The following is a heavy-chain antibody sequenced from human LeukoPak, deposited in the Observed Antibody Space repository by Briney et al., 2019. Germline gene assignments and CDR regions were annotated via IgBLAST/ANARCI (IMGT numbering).Heavy chain of an antibody. CDR3: ARDAAKAQLAYFDY. V-gene: IGHV4-59*12. D-gene: IGHD6-13*01. CDR1: GGSISSYY. CDR2: IYYSGST. J-gene: IGHJ4*02. Sequence: SETLSLTCTVSGGSISSYYWSWIRQPPGKGLEWIGYIYYSGSTNYNPSLKSRVTISVDTSKNQFSLRLSSVTAADTAVYYCARDAAKAQLAYFDYWGQGTLVTVSS.